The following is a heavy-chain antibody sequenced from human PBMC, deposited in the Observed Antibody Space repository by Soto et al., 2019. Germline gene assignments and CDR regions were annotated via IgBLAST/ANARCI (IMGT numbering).Heavy chain of an antibody. D-gene: IGHD6-19*01. CDR2: IDPSDSYT. V-gene: IGHV5-10-1*01. J-gene: IGHJ6*02. CDR1: GYSLSTFW. Sequence: GESLKISCKGSGYSLSTFWITWVRQMPGKGLEWMGRIDPSDSYTNYSPSFQGPVTISVDKSISTAYLQWSSLKASDTAMYFCVRQGIPVAAAPRRYYGLDVWGQGTTVTVSS. CDR3: VRQGIPVAAAPRRYYGLDV.